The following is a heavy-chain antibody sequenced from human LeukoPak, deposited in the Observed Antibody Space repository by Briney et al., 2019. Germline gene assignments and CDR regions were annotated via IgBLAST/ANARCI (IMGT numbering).Heavy chain of an antibody. V-gene: IGHV3-64D*06. Sequence: PGGSLRLSCSASGFTFRSYAMHWVRQAPGKGLEYVSAISRTGGSTYYADSVKGRFTISRDNSKNTLYLQMSSLRAEDTAVYYCVKDRDTCYDSLDYWGQGTLVTVSS. CDR1: GFTFRSYA. D-gene: IGHD5-12*01. CDR3: VKDRDTCYDSLDY. J-gene: IGHJ4*02. CDR2: ISRTGGST.